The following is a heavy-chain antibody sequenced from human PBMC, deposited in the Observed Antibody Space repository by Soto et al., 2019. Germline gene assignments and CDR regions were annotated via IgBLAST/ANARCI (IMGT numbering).Heavy chain of an antibody. Sequence: SETLSLTCAVYGGSFSAYHWTWIRQPPGKGLEWIGEISHSGGTNYNPSLKSRVTISVDTFKNQFSLRLSSVTAADTAVYYCAGRGENYSYYGMDVWGQGTTVTVSS. D-gene: IGHD3-16*01. CDR1: GGSFSAYH. CDR3: AGRGENYSYYGMDV. J-gene: IGHJ6*02. CDR2: ISHSGGT. V-gene: IGHV4-34*01.